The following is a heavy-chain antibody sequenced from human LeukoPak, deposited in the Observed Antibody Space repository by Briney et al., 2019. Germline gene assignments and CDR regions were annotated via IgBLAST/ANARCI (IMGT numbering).Heavy chain of an antibody. Sequence: PSETLSLTCAVYGGSFSGFSWSWIRQPPGKGLEWIGEISHSGRTKYNPSLKSRVTIFLDTSKNQFSLKVTSVTAADTAIYYCASGGRGAAARLLVYWGQGTLVTVSS. D-gene: IGHD6-13*01. CDR1: GGSFSGFS. CDR2: ISHSGRT. V-gene: IGHV4-34*01. CDR3: ASGGRGAAARLLVY. J-gene: IGHJ4*02.